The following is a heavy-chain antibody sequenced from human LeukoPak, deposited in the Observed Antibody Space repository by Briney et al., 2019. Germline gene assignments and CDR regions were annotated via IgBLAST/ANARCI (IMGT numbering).Heavy chain of an antibody. D-gene: IGHD5-18*01. CDR1: GGTFSSYA. J-gene: IGHJ4*02. Sequence: SVKVSCKAAGGTFSSYAISWVRQAPGQGLEWMGGIIPIFGTANYAQKFQGRVTITADESTSTAYMELSSLRSEDTAVYYCARARGIQLWLWYWGQGTLVTVSS. CDR2: IIPIFGTA. CDR3: ARARGIQLWLWY. V-gene: IGHV1-69*13.